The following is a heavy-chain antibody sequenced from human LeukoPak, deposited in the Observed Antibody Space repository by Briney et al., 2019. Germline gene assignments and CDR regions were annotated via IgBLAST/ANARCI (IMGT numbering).Heavy chain of an antibody. CDR1: GGSFSGYY. Sequence: ASETLSLTCAVYGGSFSGYYWSWIRQPPGKGLEWNGEINHSGSTNYNPSLKSRVTISVDTSKNQFSLKLSSVTAADTAVYYCARGRPDIVVVPAAIYYWGQGTLVTVSS. V-gene: IGHV4-34*01. J-gene: IGHJ4*02. D-gene: IGHD2-2*01. CDR2: INHSGST. CDR3: ARGRPDIVVVPAAIYY.